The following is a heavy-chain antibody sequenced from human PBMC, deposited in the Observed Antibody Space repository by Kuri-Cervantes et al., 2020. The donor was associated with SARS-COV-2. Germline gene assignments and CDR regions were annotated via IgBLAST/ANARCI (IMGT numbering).Heavy chain of an antibody. D-gene: IGHD2-2*02. CDR3: TTGCSSTSCYRGVGYYYMDV. V-gene: IGHV3-15*01. CDR2: IKSKTDGGTT. J-gene: IGHJ6*03. CDR1: GFTFSSYE. Sequence: GGSLRLSCAASGFTFSSYEMNWVRQAPGKGLEWVGRIKSKTDGGTTDYAAPVKGRFTIPRDDSKNTLYLQMNSLKTEDTAVYYCTTGCSSTSCYRGVGYYYMDVWGKGTTVTVSS.